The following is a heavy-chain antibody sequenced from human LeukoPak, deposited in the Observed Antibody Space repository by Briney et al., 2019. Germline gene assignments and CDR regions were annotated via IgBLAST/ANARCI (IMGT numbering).Heavy chain of an antibody. CDR2: IYSGGST. V-gene: IGHV3-53*01. D-gene: IGHD3-10*01. CDR1: GFTFRRYG. J-gene: IGHJ4*02. CDR3: ARTRGSHPSPFDS. Sequence: PGGSLRLSCAASGFTFRRYGMTWVRQAPGKGLECVSVIYSGGSTYSADSVKGRFTISRDNSRNMVYLQMSSLRAEDTAVYYCARTRGSHPSPFDSWGQGTLVTVSS.